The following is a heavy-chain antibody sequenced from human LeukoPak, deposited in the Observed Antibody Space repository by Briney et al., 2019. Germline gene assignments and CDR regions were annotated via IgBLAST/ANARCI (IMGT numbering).Heavy chain of an antibody. CDR2: IYYRGST. V-gene: IGHV4-59*01. CDR1: GGSISGYY. Sequence: SETLSLTCTVSGGSISGYYWSWIRQPPGKGLEWMGYIYYRGSTHYNPSLKSRVTISVDTSKNQFSLKLSSVTAADTAVYYCARHYSDSSAYFKYWGQGTLVTVSS. J-gene: IGHJ4*02. CDR3: ARHYSDSSAYFKY. D-gene: IGHD3-22*01.